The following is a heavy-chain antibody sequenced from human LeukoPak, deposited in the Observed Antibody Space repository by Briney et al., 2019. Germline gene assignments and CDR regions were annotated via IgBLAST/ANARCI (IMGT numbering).Heavy chain of an antibody. CDR2: ISDGGGTT. V-gene: IGHV3-23*01. Sequence: PGGSLRLSCAASGFTFSDYGMHWVRQAPGKGLERVSAISDGGGTTYYTDSVKGRFSISRDTSKSTLYLQMNSLRAEDTALYYCAKFRTSSGPRDFDSWGQGTLVTVSS. CDR3: AKFRTSSGPRDFDS. J-gene: IGHJ4*02. D-gene: IGHD1-1*01. CDR1: GFTFSDYG.